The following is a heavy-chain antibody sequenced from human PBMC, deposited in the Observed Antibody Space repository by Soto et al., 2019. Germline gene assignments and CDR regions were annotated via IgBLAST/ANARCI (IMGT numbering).Heavy chain of an antibody. V-gene: IGHV4-31*02. Sequence: SETLSLSWTVSGGSISSGGYCWSWMRQHPGKGLGWIGYIYYSGSTYYNPSLKSRVTISVDTAKNQFSLKLSSVTAADTAVYYCARLPTTADLHIAVARTAVDDFDHWGQGTLVTVSS. J-gene: IGHJ4*02. CDR2: IYYSGST. CDR1: GGSISSGGYC. CDR3: ARLPTTADLHIAVARTAVDDFDH. D-gene: IGHD6-19*01.